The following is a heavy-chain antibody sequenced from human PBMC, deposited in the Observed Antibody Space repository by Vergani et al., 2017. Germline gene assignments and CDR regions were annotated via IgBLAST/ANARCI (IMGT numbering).Heavy chain of an antibody. J-gene: IGHJ3*01. CDR3: ARDGGDYDKDALDL. Sequence: QVPLQESGPGLVKPSQTLSLTCTVSGCAFSSGGQPLTWVRQPANQGLEWIGRIYSSGTTNYNPSLRSRVTMSVDTSKKQFSLELTSVTAADTAVYYCARDGGDYDKDALDLWGLGTMVTV. D-gene: IGHD2-21*02. V-gene: IGHV4-61*02. CDR2: IYSSGTT. CDR1: GCAFSSGGQP.